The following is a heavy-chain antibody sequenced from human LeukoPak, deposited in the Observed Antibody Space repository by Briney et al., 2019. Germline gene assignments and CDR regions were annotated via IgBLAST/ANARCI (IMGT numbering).Heavy chain of an antibody. CDR3: TASHPFGFGDYG. J-gene: IGHJ4*02. D-gene: IGHD4-17*01. Sequence: GGSLRLSCAASGFTFSDAWMSWVRQPPGKGLGWVGRIKSKTDGGATDYAAPAKDRFTISRDDSRNTLHLQMNSLKTEDTAVYYCTASHPFGFGDYGGGQGILVTVSS. CDR1: GFTFSDAW. CDR2: IKSKTDGGAT. V-gene: IGHV3-15*01.